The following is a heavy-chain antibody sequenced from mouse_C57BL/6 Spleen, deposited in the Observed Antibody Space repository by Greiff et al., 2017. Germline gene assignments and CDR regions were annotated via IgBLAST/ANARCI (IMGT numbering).Heavy chain of an antibody. J-gene: IGHJ4*01. CDR2: ISSGSSTI. V-gene: IGHV5-17*01. CDR1: GFTFSDYG. CDR3: ARGGFRGKNAMDY. Sequence: EVKVVESGGGLVKPGGSLKLSCAASGFTFSDYGMHWVRQAPEKGLEWVAYISSGSSTIYYADTVKGRFTISRDNAKNTLFLQMTSLRSEDTAMYYCARGGFRGKNAMDYWGQGTSVTVSS.